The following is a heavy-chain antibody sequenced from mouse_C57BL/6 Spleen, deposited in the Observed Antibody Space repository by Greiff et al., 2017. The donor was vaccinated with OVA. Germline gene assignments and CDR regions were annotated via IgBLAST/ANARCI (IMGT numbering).Heavy chain of an antibody. CDR2: ISYDGSN. CDR3: ARDYDYDDRFAY. D-gene: IGHD2-4*01. J-gene: IGHJ3*01. Sequence: EVQLQESGPGLVKPSQSLSLTCSVTGYSITSGYYWNWIRQFPGNKLAWMGYISYDGSNNYNPSLKNPISITRDTSKNQFFLKLNSVTTEDTATDYCARDYDYDDRFAYWGQGTLVTVSA. V-gene: IGHV3-6*01. CDR1: GYSITSGYY.